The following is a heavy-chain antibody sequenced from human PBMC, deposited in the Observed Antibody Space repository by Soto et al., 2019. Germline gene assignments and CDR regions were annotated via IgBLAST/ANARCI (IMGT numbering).Heavy chain of an antibody. J-gene: IGHJ4*02. D-gene: IGHD2-21*02. CDR3: ARQRTSVVTQAYFDV. V-gene: IGHV4-39*01. CDR1: GDSISSRSYY. Sequence: PSETLSLTCTVTGDSISSRSYYWGWIRQPPGKGLEWIGSIYYSGSTYNNPSLRSRVSMSIDTSKDQFSLKLKSVTAADTALYFCARQRTSVVTQAYFDVWGPGXLVTV. CDR2: IYYSGST.